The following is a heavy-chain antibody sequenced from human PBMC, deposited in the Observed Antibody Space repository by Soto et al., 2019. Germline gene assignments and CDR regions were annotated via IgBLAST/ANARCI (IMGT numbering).Heavy chain of an antibody. CDR1: GVSISSDDFY. Sequence: SETLSLTCAVSGVSISSDDFYWSWVRQHPGKGLEWIGYISFSGNTYYNPSLKSRVTISVDTSKNQFSLKLSSVTAADTAMYYCTKMGQYCGGSCYSWFDPWGQGTLVTVSS. CDR2: ISFSGNT. CDR3: TKMGQYCGGSCYSWFDP. V-gene: IGHV4-31*11. J-gene: IGHJ5*02. D-gene: IGHD2-15*01.